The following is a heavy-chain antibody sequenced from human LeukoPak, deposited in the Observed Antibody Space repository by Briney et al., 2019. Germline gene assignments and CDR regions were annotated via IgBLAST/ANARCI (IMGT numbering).Heavy chain of an antibody. CDR3: ARRTRYCSGGSCYSYKTYYFDY. CDR2: INHSGST. CDR1: GGSFSGYC. D-gene: IGHD2-15*01. Sequence: SETLSLTCAVYGGSFSGYCWSWIRQPPGKGLEWIGEINHSGSTNYNPSLKSRVTISVDTSKNQFSLKLSSVTAADTAVYYCARRTRYCSGGSCYSYKTYYFDYWGQGTLVTVSS. V-gene: IGHV4-34*01. J-gene: IGHJ4*02.